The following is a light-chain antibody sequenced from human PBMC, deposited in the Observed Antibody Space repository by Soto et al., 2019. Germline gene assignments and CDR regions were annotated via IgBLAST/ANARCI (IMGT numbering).Light chain of an antibody. J-gene: IGKJ1*01. V-gene: IGKV2-28*01. CDR2: LGS. CDR3: MQALQAPRT. CDR1: QSLLHSNGNIY. Sequence: VLTQSPLSLPVTPGEPASISCRSSQSLLHSNGNIYLDWYLQKPGQSPQLLIYLGSLRASGGPDRVSGSGSGSDFTLKITRVEAEDLGVYYCMQALQAPRTFGLGTKVEIE.